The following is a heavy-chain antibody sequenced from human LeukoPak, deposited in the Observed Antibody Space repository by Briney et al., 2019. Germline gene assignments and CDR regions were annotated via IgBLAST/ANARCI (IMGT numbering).Heavy chain of an antibody. J-gene: IGHJ4*02. CDR2: VSYAGSNK. D-gene: IGHD4-23*01. CDR3: ARDGGTTVVTPAY. Sequence: PGGSLRLSCAASGFTFSSFSMNWVRQAPGKGLEWVTSVSYAGSNKYYADSVKGRFTISRDNSKNTLYLQMNSLRVEDTAVYYCARDGGTTVVTPAYWGQGTLVTVSS. V-gene: IGHV3-30*03. CDR1: GFTFSSFS.